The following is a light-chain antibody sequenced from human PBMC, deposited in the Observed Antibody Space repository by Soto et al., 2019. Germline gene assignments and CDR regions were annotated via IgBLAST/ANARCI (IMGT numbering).Light chain of an antibody. V-gene: IGKV3-15*01. Sequence: EIVMTQSPATLSVSPGERATLSCRASQSVSSSLAWYQQKPGQAPRLLIYGASTRATGIPARFSGSGSGTEFTLTISSLQSEDFAVYYCQQYNNWRALTFGGGTKVDIK. CDR2: GAS. CDR3: QQYNNWRALT. CDR1: QSVSSS. J-gene: IGKJ4*01.